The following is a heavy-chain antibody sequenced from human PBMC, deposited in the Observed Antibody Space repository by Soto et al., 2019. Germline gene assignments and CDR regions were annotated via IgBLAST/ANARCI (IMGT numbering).Heavy chain of an antibody. J-gene: IGHJ5*01. CDR3: ARGRPAIATRWFDS. V-gene: IGHV4-34*01. D-gene: IGHD1-1*01. CDR1: GGSFSDSY. Sequence: SLTCAVFGGSFSDSYWSWIRQSPGKGLEWIGEITSSGTTYYNPSLKSRVTISGDTSKNQFSLEVRSVTAADTAVYYCARGRPAIATRWFDSWGQGTLVTVSS. CDR2: ITSSGTT.